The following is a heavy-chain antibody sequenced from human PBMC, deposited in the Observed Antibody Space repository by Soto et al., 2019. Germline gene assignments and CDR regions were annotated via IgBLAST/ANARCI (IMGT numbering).Heavy chain of an antibody. CDR2: IKGDGILK. Sequence: GGSLRLSCAASGFTFSNYWMTWVRQAPGRGLEWVANIKGDGILKYYMNSVKGRFIISRDNAKNSLHLQMNSLRDEDTAVYYCARYESSGPAVWWGQGTLVTVSS. CDR3: ARYESSGPAVW. V-gene: IGHV3-7*01. J-gene: IGHJ4*02. D-gene: IGHD3-22*01. CDR1: GFTFSNYW.